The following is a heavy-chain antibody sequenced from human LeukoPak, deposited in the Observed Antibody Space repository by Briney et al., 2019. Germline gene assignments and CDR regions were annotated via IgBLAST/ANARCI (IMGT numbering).Heavy chain of an antibody. D-gene: IGHD3-9*01. CDR1: GYTFTSYG. CDR3: ARDALIYYDILTGYYTFDWFDP. J-gene: IGHJ5*02. V-gene: IGHV1-18*01. Sequence: GASVKVSCKASGYTFTSYGISWVRQAPGQGLEWMGWISAYNGNTNYAQKLQGRVTMTTYTSTSTAYMELRSLRSDDTAVYYCARDALIYYDILTGYYTFDWFDPWGQGTLVTVSS. CDR2: ISAYNGNT.